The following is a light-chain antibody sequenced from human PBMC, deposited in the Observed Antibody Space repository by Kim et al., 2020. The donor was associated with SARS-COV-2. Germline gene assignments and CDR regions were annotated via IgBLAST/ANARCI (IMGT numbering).Light chain of an antibody. CDR1: QGITSY. Sequence: IQLTQSPSSLSASVGDRVTITCRVSQGITSYLNWYRQKPGKVPQFLCGVPSRFSGSGSGTDFTVTISSLQPEGVTPHYGQRTYSAAVGQGTKLEIK. J-gene: IGKJ2*01. V-gene: IGKV1-27*01. CDR3: QRTYSAA.